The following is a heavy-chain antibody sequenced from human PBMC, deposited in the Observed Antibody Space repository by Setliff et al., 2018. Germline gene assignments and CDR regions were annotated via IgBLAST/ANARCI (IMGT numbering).Heavy chain of an antibody. CDR3: AKDIVVVPAATFDFWSGSYYMDV. J-gene: IGHJ6*03. CDR2: ISSSSSYI. CDR1: GFTFSSYS. D-gene: IGHD2-2*01. Sequence: GGSLRLSCAASGFTFSSYSMNWVRQAPGKGLEWVSSISSSSSYIYYADSVKGRFTVSRDNAKNSLYLQMNSLRAEDTAVYYCAKDIVVVPAATFDFWSGSYYMDVWGKGTTVTVSS. V-gene: IGHV3-21*01.